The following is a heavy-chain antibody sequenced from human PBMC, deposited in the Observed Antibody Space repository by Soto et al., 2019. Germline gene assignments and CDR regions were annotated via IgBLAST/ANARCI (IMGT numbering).Heavy chain of an antibody. J-gene: IGHJ4*02. CDR3: ARLGKRWLQPVYY. V-gene: IGHV4-59*08. CDR2: IYYSGST. CDR1: CGSISSYY. D-gene: IGHD5-12*01. Sequence: SETLSVTCTVSCGSISSYYWSWIRQPPGKGLEWIGYIYYSGSTNYNPSLKSRVTISVDTSKNQFSLKLSSVTAADTAVYYCARLGKRWLQPVYYWGQGTLVTVSS.